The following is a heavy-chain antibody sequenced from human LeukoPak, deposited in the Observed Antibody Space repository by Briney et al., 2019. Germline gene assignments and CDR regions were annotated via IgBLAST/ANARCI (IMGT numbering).Heavy chain of an antibody. CDR2: IYYSGST. D-gene: IGHD2-2*01. J-gene: IGHJ4*02. CDR3: ARQGYCSSTSCYGPHNFDY. Sequence: SETLSLTCAVSGYSIGSGYYWGWIRQPPGKGLEWIGSIYYSGSTYYNPSLKSRVTISVDTPKNQFSLKLGSVTAADTAVYYCARQGYCSSTSCYGPHNFDYWGQGTLVTVSS. V-gene: IGHV4-38-2*01. CDR1: GYSIGSGYY.